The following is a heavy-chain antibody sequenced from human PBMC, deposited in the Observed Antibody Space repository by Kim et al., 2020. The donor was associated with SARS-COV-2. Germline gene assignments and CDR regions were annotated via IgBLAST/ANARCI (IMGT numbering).Heavy chain of an antibody. V-gene: IGHV4-4*07. J-gene: IGHJ6*03. Sequence: SETLSLTCTVSGGSISSYYWSWIRQPAGKGLEWIGRIYTSGSTNYNPSLKSRVTMSVDTSKNQFSLKLSSVTAADTAVYYCARDRHGIVPVSYYYMDVWGKGTTVTVSS. CDR2: IYTSGST. CDR3: ARDRHGIVPVSYYYMDV. D-gene: IGHD2-2*01. CDR1: GGSISSYY.